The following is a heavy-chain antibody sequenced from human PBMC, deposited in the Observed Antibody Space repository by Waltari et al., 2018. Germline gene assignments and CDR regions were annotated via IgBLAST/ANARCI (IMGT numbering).Heavy chain of an antibody. J-gene: IGHJ2*01. D-gene: IGHD4-17*01. V-gene: IGHV4-34*01. CDR2: INHSRST. CDR1: GGSFSGYY. Sequence: QVQLQQWGAGLLKPSETLSLTCAVYGGSFSGYYWSWIRQPPGKGLEWIGEINHSRSTNYNPSLKSRVTISVDTSKNQFSLKLSSVTAADTAVYYCATRGGSYGDRYFDLWGRGTLVTVSS. CDR3: ATRGGSYGDRYFDL.